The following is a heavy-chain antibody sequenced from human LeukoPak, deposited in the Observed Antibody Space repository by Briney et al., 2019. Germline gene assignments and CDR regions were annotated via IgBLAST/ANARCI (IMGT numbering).Heavy chain of an antibody. CDR3: ARGRNIELTTMSGGSDS. CDR1: GYTFTDYY. CDR2: LNPNSGDT. V-gene: IGHV1-2*02. D-gene: IGHD5-24*01. J-gene: IGHJ4*02. Sequence: ASVRVSCTSSGYTFTDYYMHWVRQAPGQGLEWMGWLNPNSGDTNYEQKFQGRVSMTRDSSISTAYMDLSDLRSADTAVYSCARGRNIELTTMSGGSDSWGQGTLVTVSS.